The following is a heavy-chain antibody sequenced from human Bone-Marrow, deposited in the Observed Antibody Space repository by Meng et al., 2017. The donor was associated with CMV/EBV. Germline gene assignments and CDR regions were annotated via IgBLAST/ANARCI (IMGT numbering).Heavy chain of an antibody. CDR1: GFTFGSYW. J-gene: IGHJ6*02. Sequence: GGSLRLSCAASGFTFGSYWMHWVRQAPGKGLVWVSRINSDGSSTSYADSVKGRFTISRDNAKNTLYLQMNSLRAEDTAVYYCAGDLYSSSWYEHYGMDVWGQGTTVTVSS. V-gene: IGHV3-74*01. D-gene: IGHD6-13*01. CDR3: AGDLYSSSWYEHYGMDV. CDR2: INSDGSST.